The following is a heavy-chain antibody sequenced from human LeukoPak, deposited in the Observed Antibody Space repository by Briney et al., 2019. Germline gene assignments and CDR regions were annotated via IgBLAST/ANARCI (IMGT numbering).Heavy chain of an antibody. CDR2: INPNSGGT. Sequence: GASVKVSCKASGYTFSGYYMHWVRQAPGQGLEWMGWINPNSGGTKYAQKFQGRVTMTRDTSISTAYMELIRLRSDDTAVYYCATSYYDFWSYSSEYFQHWGQGTLVTVSS. V-gene: IGHV1-2*02. CDR3: ATSYYDFWSYSSEYFQH. D-gene: IGHD3-3*01. CDR1: GYTFSGYY. J-gene: IGHJ1*01.